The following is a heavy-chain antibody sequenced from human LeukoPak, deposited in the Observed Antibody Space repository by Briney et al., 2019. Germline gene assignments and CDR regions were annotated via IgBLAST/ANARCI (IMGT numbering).Heavy chain of an antibody. CDR3: ASSDFNSNYRDFDY. Sequence: SETLSLTCTVSGYSISSGYYWGWIRQPPGKGLEWIGSIYYSGSTYYNPSLESRVTISVDTSKNQFSLKLSSVTAADTAVYYCASSDFNSNYRDFDYWGQGTLVTVSS. V-gene: IGHV4-38-2*02. CDR2: IYYSGST. D-gene: IGHD4-11*01. J-gene: IGHJ4*02. CDR1: GYSISSGYY.